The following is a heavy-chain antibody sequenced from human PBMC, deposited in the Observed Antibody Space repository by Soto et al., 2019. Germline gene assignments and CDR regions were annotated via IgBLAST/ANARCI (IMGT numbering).Heavy chain of an antibody. D-gene: IGHD1-1*01. Sequence: HPGGSLRLSCTASGFTFSTHNMHWVRQAPGKGLEWVAMIYYEGGSEYYIDSVKGRFTISRDNSKNTLYLQMNSLRAEDTAVYYCAKGATPVGNQNWIYYYYYGMDVWGQGTTVTVSS. V-gene: IGHV3-33*06. J-gene: IGHJ6*02. CDR1: GFTFSTHN. CDR3: AKGATPVGNQNWIYYYYYGMDV. CDR2: IYYEGGSE.